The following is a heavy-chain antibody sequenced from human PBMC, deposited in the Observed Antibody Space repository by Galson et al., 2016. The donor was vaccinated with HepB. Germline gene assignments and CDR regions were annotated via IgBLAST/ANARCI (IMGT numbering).Heavy chain of an antibody. Sequence: LRLSCAASGFSFDEYAMHWVRQAPGKGLEWVSGISWDSGSIGYADSVKGRFTISRDNAKNSLYLQMNSLRPEDTALYYCAKGLNYYESAGYYFAKLGSHFYFCGQVTPVTVSA. J-gene: IGHJ4*02. D-gene: IGHD3-22*01. V-gene: IGHV3-9*01. CDR2: ISWDSGSI. CDR1: GFSFDEYA. CDR3: AKGLNYYESAGYYFAKLGSHFYF.